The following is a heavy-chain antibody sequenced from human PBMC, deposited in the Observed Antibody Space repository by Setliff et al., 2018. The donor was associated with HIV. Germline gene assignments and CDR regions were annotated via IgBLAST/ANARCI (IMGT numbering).Heavy chain of an antibody. CDR1: EFRFSNYW. CDR3: ATFADGPDS. D-gene: IGHD3-3*01. J-gene: IGHJ4*02. Sequence: LRLSCVASEFRFSNYWMAWVRQAPGKGLEWVGNINQDGREKYYVGSVKGRFTISRDNAKRSLYLQMNRLKTDDTAFYYCATFADGPDSWGQGTLVTVSS. CDR2: INQDGREK. V-gene: IGHV3-7*01.